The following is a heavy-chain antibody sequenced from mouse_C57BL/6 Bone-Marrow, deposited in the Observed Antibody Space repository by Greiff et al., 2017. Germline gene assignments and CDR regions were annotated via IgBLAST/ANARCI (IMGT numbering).Heavy chain of an antibody. J-gene: IGHJ3*01. CDR3: AREGDYYGSSPFAY. CDR1: GYTFTSYW. D-gene: IGHD1-1*01. V-gene: IGHV1-69*01. CDR2: IDPSDSYP. Sequence: QVQLKQPGAELVMPGASVKLSCKASGYTFTSYWMHWVKQRPGQGLEWIGEIDPSDSYPNYNQKLKGKSTLTVDKSSSTAYMQLSSLTSEDSAVYYCAREGDYYGSSPFAYWGQGTLVTVSA.